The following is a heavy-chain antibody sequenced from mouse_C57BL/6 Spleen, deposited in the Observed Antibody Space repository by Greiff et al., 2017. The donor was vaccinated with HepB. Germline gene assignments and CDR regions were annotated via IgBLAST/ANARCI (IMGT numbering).Heavy chain of an antibody. Sequence: VQLQQSGAELVRPGSSVKLSCKASGYTFTSYWMHWVKQRPIQGLEWIGNIDPSDSETHYNQKFKDKATLTVDKSSSTAYMQLSSLTSEDSAVYYCATIYDGYYGFAYWGQGTLVTVSA. D-gene: IGHD2-3*01. CDR3: ATIYDGYYGFAY. V-gene: IGHV1-52*01. CDR1: GYTFTSYW. CDR2: IDPSDSET. J-gene: IGHJ3*01.